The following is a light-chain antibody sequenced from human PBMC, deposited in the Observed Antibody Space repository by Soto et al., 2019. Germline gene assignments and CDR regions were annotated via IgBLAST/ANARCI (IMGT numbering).Light chain of an antibody. J-gene: IGLJ1*01. CDR2: SVT. CDR3: SSATSSSTYL. CDR1: SSDVGAYNS. V-gene: IGLV2-14*03. Sequence: QSALTQPASVSGSPGQSITISCTGTSSDVGAYNSVSWYQQHPDKAPKLIIFSVTSRTSGLSDRFSGSKSDNTASLTISGLRTEDEADYYCSSATSSSTYLFGTGTKLTV.